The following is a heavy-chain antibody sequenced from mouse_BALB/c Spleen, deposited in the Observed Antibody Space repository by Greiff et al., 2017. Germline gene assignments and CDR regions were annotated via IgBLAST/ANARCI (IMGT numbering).Heavy chain of an antibody. CDR2: ISYSGST. CDR1: GYSITSDYA. Sequence: EVKLEESGPGLVKPSQSLSLTCTVTGYSITSDYAWNWIRQFPGNKLEWMGYISYSGSTSYNPSLKSRISITRDTSKNQFFLQLNSVTTEDTATYYCARGNYGIAWFAYWGQGTLVTVSA. D-gene: IGHD2-1*01. J-gene: IGHJ3*01. CDR3: ARGNYGIAWFAY. V-gene: IGHV3-2*02.